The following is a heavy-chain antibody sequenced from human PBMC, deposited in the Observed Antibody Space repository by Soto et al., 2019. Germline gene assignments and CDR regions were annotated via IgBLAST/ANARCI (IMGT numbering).Heavy chain of an antibody. CDR3: TRFAYDRSDAFDI. CDR1: GFAFSGSA. D-gene: IGHD3-22*01. V-gene: IGHV3-73*01. Sequence: PGGSLRLSCAASGFAFSGSAMHWVRQASGKGLEWVGRIRSKANSYATAYAASVKGRFTISRDDSKNTAYLQMNSLKTEDTAVYYCTRFAYDRSDAFDIWGQGTMVTVSS. J-gene: IGHJ3*02. CDR2: IRSKANSYAT.